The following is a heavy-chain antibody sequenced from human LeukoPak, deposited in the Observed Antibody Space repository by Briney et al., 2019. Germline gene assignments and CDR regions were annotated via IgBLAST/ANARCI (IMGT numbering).Heavy chain of an antibody. D-gene: IGHD3-10*01. J-gene: IGHJ6*04. CDR3: ARDWVTMVRTNYYYYGMDV. CDR1: GFTFSSYE. V-gene: IGHV3-48*03. Sequence: PGGSLRLSCAASGFTFSSYEMNWVRQAPGKGVEGGSYISSSGKTKYYADSVKGRFTISRDNAKNSLYLKMNSLRAEDTAVYYCARDWVTMVRTNYYYYGMDVWGKGTTVTVSS. CDR2: ISSSGKTK.